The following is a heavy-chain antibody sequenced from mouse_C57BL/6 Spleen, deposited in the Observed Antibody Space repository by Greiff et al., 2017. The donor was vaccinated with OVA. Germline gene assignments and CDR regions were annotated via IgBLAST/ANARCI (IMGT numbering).Heavy chain of an antibody. D-gene: IGHD1-1*01. CDR1: GYTFTSYW. CDR2: IYPSDSET. Sequence: QVQLQQPGAELVRPGSSVKLSCKASGYTFTSYWMDWVKQRPGQGLEWIGNIYPSDSETHYNQKFKDKATLTVDKSSSTAYMQLSSLTSEDSAVYDCARGDFYYGSSYWFAYWGQGTLVTVSA. V-gene: IGHV1-61*01. J-gene: IGHJ3*01. CDR3: ARGDFYYGSSYWFAY.